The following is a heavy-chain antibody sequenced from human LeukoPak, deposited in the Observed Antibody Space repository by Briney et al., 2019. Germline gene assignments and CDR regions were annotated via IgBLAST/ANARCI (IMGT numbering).Heavy chain of an antibody. V-gene: IGHV3-9*01. CDR2: ISWNSGSI. CDR1: GFSFDDYA. CDR3: AKGSTFYYDSSAWFDY. D-gene: IGHD3-22*01. Sequence: GGSLRLSCAVSGFSFDDYAMHWVRQAPGKGLEWVSGISWNSGSIGYAESVKGRFTISRDNAKNSLYLQMNSLRAEDTALYYCAKGSTFYYDSSAWFDYWGQGTLVTVSS. J-gene: IGHJ4*02.